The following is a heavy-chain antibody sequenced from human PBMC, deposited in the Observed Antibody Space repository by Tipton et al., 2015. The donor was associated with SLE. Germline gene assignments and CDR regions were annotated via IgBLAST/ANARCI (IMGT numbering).Heavy chain of an antibody. CDR3: ASGDCSSTSCCRAEYFQH. J-gene: IGHJ1*01. CDR2: IIPIFGTA. CDR1: GGTFSSYA. D-gene: IGHD2-2*01. Sequence: QVQLVQSGAGVKKPGSSVKVSCKASGGTFSSYAISWGRQAPGQGLEWMGGIIPIFGTANYAQKFQGRVTITTDESTSTAYMELSSLRSEDTAVYYCASGDCSSTSCCRAEYFQHWGQGTLVTVSS. V-gene: IGHV1-69*01.